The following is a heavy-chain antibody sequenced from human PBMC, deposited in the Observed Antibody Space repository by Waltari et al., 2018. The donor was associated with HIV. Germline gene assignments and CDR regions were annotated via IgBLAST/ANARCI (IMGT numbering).Heavy chain of an antibody. Sequence: QVQLVQSGSVMKKPGASVKVYCQASGYTSTGHYVQWVRPAPGQGFAWMGWINPNGGGIKNAQKFEVRVTLTGDTSMSTAYMELNGLTFDDTAVYYCARDGSLLWCGEPGGPAYRGMDVWGQGTTVTVSS. D-gene: IGHD3-10*01. CDR3: ARDGSLLWCGEPGGPAYRGMDV. CDR1: GYTSTGHY. V-gene: IGHV1-2*02. J-gene: IGHJ6*02. CDR2: INPNGGGI.